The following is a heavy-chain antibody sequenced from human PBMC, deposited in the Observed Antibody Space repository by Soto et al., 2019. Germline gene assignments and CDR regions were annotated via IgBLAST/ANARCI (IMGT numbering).Heavy chain of an antibody. CDR3: ARGLSAGKGSPPDF. CDR2: ISGSGGST. J-gene: IGHJ4*02. Sequence: GGSLRLSCAASGFTFSSFAMSWVRQAPGKGLDWVSAISGSGGSTYSADSVKGRFTISRDNSKNTLYLQMSSLRAEDTAVYYCARGLSAGKGSPPDFWGQGSLVTVSS. CDR1: GFTFSSFA. D-gene: IGHD6-13*01. V-gene: IGHV3-23*01.